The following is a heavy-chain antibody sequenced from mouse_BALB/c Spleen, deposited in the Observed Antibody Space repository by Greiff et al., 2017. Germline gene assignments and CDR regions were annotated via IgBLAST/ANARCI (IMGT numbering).Heavy chain of an antibody. CDR3: ARGGGSYYAMDY. Sequence: QVQLKESGPGLVAPSQSLSITCTVSGFSLTSYGVHWVRQPPGKGLEWLGVIWAGGSTNYNSALMSRLGISKDNSKSQVFLKMNRLQTDDTAMYYCARGGGSYYAMDYWGQGTSVTVSS. V-gene: IGHV2-9*02. CDR2: IWAGGST. CDR1: GFSLTSYG. J-gene: IGHJ4*01.